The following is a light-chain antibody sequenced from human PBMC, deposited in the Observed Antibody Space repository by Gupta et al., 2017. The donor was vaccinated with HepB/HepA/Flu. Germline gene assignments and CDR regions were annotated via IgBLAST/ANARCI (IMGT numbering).Light chain of an antibody. J-gene: IGLJ2*01. CDR2: QDS. Sequence: SYELTQPPSVSVSPGQTASITCSGDKLGDKYACWYQQKPGQSPVLVIYQDSKRPAGIPGRFSGSNSGNTATLTISGTQAMEEADYYCQAGDSSTAVVFGGGTKLTVL. CDR1: KLGDKY. V-gene: IGLV3-1*01. CDR3: QAGDSSTAVV.